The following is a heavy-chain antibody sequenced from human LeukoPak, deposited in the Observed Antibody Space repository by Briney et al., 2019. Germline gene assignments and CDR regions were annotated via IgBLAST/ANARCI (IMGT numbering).Heavy chain of an antibody. CDR3: ARDPEVVPGTFDY. D-gene: IGHD1-14*01. J-gene: IGHJ4*02. CDR2: ISGTSRYI. V-gene: IGHV3-21*01. Sequence: PGGSLRLSCAASGFTFSTSSMNWVRQAPGKGLQWVSSISGTSRYIKCADSVKGRFTISRDNAKNSLYLQMNSLRGEDMGVYYCARDPEVVPGTFDYWGQGILVTVSS. CDR1: GFTFSTSS.